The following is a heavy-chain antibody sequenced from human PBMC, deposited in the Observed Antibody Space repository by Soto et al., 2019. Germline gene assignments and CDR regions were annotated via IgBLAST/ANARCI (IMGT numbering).Heavy chain of an antibody. CDR1: GGTFSSYA. CDR3: ARSGHYYDSSGYYWYSDY. Sequence: ASVKVSCKASGGTFSSYAISWVRQAPGQGLEWMGGIIPIFGTANYAQKFQGRVTITADKSTSTAYMELSSLRSEDTAVYYCARSGHYYDSSGYYWYSDYWVQPSLIPVCS. J-gene: IGHJ4*02. D-gene: IGHD3-22*01. CDR2: IIPIFGTA. V-gene: IGHV1-69*06.